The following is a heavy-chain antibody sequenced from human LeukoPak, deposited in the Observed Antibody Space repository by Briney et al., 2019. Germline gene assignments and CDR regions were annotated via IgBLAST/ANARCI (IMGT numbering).Heavy chain of an antibody. D-gene: IGHD6-13*01. CDR1: GRSFSGYY. CDR3: AREGNGDSSSWTVKIDY. J-gene: IGHJ4*02. CDR2: INHSGST. V-gene: IGHV4-34*01. Sequence: SETLSLTCAVYGRSFSGYYWSWIRQPPGKGLEWIGEINHSGSTNYNPSLKSRVTISVDTSKNQFSLKLSSVTAADTAVYYCAREGNGDSSSWTVKIDYWGQGTLVTVSS.